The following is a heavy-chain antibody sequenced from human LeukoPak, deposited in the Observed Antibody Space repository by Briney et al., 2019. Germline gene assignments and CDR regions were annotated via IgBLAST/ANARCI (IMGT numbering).Heavy chain of an antibody. V-gene: IGHV3-7*01. J-gene: IGHJ4*02. CDR2: IKQDGSER. CDR1: GFNFSGFS. CDR3: ARAGSHWHYVY. D-gene: IGHD3-10*01. Sequence: GGSVTLSCAASGFNFSGFSICWVCHSPAKGLEWVANIKQDGSERYYVDSVKGRFTISRDNAKNSLSLQMNNLRVEDTAVYYCARAGSHWHYVYWGQGTVVTVSS.